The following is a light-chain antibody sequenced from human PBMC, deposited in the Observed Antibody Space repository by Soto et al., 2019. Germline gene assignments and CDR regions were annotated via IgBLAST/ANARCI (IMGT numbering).Light chain of an antibody. CDR3: QQYDSSPLT. V-gene: IGKV3-20*01. J-gene: IGKJ4*01. CDR1: QSVSSSY. Sequence: EIVLTQSPGTLSLSPGERATLSCRASQSVSSSYLAWYQQKPGQAPRLLIYGASSRATGIPDRFSGSGSGTAFTLTISRLEPEDFAVYYCQQYDSSPLTFGGGTKVEFK. CDR2: GAS.